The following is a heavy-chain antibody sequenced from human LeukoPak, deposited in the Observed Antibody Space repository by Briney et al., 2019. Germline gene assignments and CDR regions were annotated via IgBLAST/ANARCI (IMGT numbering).Heavy chain of an antibody. Sequence: PSETLSLTCAVYGGSFSGYYWSWIRQPPGRGLEWIGEINHSGSTNYNPSLKSRVTISVDTSKNQFSLKLSSVTAADTAVYYCARDVLRYFDWLLGWFDPWGQGTLVTVSS. CDR3: ARDVLRYFDWLLGWFDP. D-gene: IGHD3-9*01. CDR1: GGSFSGYY. CDR2: INHSGST. J-gene: IGHJ5*02. V-gene: IGHV4-34*01.